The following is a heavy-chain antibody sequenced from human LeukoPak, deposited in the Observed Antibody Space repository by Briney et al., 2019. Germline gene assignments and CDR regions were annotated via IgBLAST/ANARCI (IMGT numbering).Heavy chain of an antibody. CDR2: INPSSGGT. CDR1: GGTFTGYY. D-gene: IGHD6-19*01. V-gene: IGHV1-2*02. Sequence: GASVKVSCKASGGTFTGYYIHWVRQVPGQGLEWMGWINPSSGGTNYAQKFQGRVTMTRDTSISTAYMDLSRLTSDDTAVYYCARGGAQEYRSGWLVGNLDYWGQGTLVTVSS. CDR3: ARGGAQEYRSGWLVGNLDY. J-gene: IGHJ4*02.